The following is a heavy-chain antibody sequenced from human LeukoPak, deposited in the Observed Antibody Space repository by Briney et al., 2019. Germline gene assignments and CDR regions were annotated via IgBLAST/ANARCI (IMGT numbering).Heavy chain of an antibody. CDR3: ARRGGRNGWGDFDY. J-gene: IGHJ4*02. V-gene: IGHV3-23*01. D-gene: IGHD3-10*01. CDR2: ISVSGDST. CDR1: GFSFSTYA. Sequence: PGGSLRLSCAASGFSFSTYAMNWVRQAPGKGLEWVSTISVSGDSTFYADSVQGRFTISRDTSKNSLSLHMNSLRADDTAVYFCARRGGRNGWGDFDYWGQGTLVTVSS.